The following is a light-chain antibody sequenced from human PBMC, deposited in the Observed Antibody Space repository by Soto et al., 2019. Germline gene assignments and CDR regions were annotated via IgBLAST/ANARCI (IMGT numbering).Light chain of an antibody. Sequence: QSVLTQPPSVSGAPGQRVTISCTGNTSNIGAGYDVHWYQQLPGTAPKLLIYGNNNRPSGVPDRFSGSKSGTSASLAITGLQPEDEADYYCQSYDSSLIFGGGTKLTVL. J-gene: IGLJ2*01. CDR3: QSYDSSLI. V-gene: IGLV1-40*01. CDR1: TSNIGAGYD. CDR2: GNN.